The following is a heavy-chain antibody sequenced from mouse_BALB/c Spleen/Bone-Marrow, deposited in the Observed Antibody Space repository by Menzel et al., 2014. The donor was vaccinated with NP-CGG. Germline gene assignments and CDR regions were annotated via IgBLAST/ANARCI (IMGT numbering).Heavy chain of an antibody. D-gene: IGHD4-1*01. Sequence: VQLQQFGAELVMPGASVKMSCKASGYTFTDYWMHWVKQRPGQGLEWIGAIDTSDSYTSYNQKFKGKATLTVDESSSTAYMQLSSLTSEDSAVYYCARGTGWYFDVWGAGTTVTVSS. CDR1: GYTFTDYW. J-gene: IGHJ1*01. CDR2: IDTSDSYT. V-gene: IGHV1-69*01. CDR3: ARGTGWYFDV.